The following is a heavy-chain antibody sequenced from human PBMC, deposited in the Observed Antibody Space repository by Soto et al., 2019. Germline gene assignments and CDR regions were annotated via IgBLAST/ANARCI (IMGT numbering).Heavy chain of an antibody. CDR1: GGTFSSYT. V-gene: IGHV1-69*02. J-gene: IGHJ4*02. CDR3: ARGAKGYCSSTSCYYY. Sequence: QVQLVQSGAEVKKPGSSVKVSCKASGGTFSSYTISWVRQAPGQGLEWMGRIIPILGIANYAQKFQGRVTINADKSTSTAYMELSSLRSEDTAVYYCARGAKGYCSSTSCYYYWGQGTLVTVSS. D-gene: IGHD2-2*01. CDR2: IIPILGIA.